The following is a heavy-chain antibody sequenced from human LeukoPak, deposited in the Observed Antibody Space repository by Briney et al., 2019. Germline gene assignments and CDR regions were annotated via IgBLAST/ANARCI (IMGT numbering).Heavy chain of an antibody. CDR2: IDPSGGSR. CDR1: GYTFTRYY. D-gene: IGHD1-1*01. CDR3: ARDKSGTTQGDSDY. V-gene: IGHV1-46*01. J-gene: IGHJ4*02. Sequence: GASVTVSCTASGYTFTRYYIHWVRQAPGQGLEWMGIIDPSGGSRSYAQKFQGRVTITRDTSTSTVYMELSSLRSEDTAVYYCARDKSGTTQGDSDYRGQGTLVTVSS.